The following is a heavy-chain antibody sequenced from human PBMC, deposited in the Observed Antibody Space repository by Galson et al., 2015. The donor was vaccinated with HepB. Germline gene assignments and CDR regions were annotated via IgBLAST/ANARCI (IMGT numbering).Heavy chain of an antibody. CDR3: ARRPSYYYGSGSYPSHYYYGMDV. CDR1: SYA. CDR2: INAGNGNT. J-gene: IGHJ6*02. V-gene: IGHV1-3*01. Sequence: SYAMHWVRQAPGQRLEWMGWINAGNGNTKYSQKFQGRVTITRDTSASTAYMELSSLRSEDTAVYYCARRPSYYYGSGSYPSHYYYGMDVWGQGTTVTVSS. D-gene: IGHD3-10*01.